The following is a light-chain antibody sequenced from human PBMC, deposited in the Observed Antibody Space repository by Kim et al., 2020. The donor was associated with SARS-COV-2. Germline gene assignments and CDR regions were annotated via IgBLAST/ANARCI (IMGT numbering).Light chain of an antibody. CDR3: QQYGSPSGLT. V-gene: IGKV3-20*01. J-gene: IGKJ4*01. CDR2: GAS. Sequence: EIVLTQSPGTLSLSPGERATLSCRASQSVRSSYLAWYQQKPGQAPRLLIYGASSRATGIPDRFSGSGSGTDFTLTISRLEPEDFAVYYCQQYGSPSGLTFGGGTKVDIK. CDR1: QSVRSSY.